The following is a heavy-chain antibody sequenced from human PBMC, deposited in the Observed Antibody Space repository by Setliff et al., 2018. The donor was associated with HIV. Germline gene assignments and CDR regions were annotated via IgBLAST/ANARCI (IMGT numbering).Heavy chain of an antibody. CDR3: ASPRSAGTYQGAFYYFLDV. J-gene: IGHJ6*03. V-gene: IGHV1-69*13. Sequence: SVKVSCKASGGTFNSYAFTWVRRAPGQGLEWMGDFLAVLRKPTYAQKFQGRLTIIADESTSTAYMELSDLRSEDTAVYYCASPRSAGTYQGAFYYFLDVWGRGTTVTVSS. D-gene: IGHD2-15*01. CDR2: FLAVLRKP. CDR1: GGTFNSYA.